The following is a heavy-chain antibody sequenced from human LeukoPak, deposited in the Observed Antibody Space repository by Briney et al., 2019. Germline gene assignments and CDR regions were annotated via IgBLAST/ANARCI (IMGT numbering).Heavy chain of an antibody. Sequence: PGRSLRLSCAASGFTFSSYAMHWVRQAPGKGLEWVAVISYDGSNKYYADSVKGRFTISRDNAKNTLSLQMNRLRAEDTAVYYCARGSWRYSSSWYQDHEAIIDYWGQGTLVTVSS. CDR3: ARGSWRYSSSWYQDHEAIIDY. J-gene: IGHJ4*02. V-gene: IGHV3-30-3*01. D-gene: IGHD6-13*01. CDR1: GFTFSSYA. CDR2: ISYDGSNK.